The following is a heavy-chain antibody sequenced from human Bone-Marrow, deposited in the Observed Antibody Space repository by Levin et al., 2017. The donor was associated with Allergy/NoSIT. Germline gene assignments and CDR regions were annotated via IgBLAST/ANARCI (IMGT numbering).Heavy chain of an antibody. CDR1: GFTFSTYT. CDR3: ATSMDDSGDDDLRH. J-gene: IGHJ4*02. Sequence: PGGSLRLSCAASGFTFSTYTMKWVRQAPGKGLEWISSISSSRTYIFYADSVKGRFTISRDDAKNSLYLQMNSLRAEDSAVYYCATSMDDSGDDDLRHWGQGTLVTVSS. V-gene: IGHV3-21*01. D-gene: IGHD4-17*01. CDR2: ISSSRTYI.